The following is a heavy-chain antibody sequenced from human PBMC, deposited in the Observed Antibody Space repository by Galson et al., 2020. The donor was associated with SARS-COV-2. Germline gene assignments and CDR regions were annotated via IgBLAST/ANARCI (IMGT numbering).Heavy chain of an antibody. D-gene: IGHD3-16*02. CDR2: ISYDGNTN. J-gene: IGHJ4*01. Sequence: GGSLSLSCAASGFSFSTYAMHWVRQAPGKGLERMAVISYDGNTNYYADSVKRRFTISRDSSKKTLYLQMNSLRAEDTVVYYCARDVGMGAIVAADYFDYWGHGTLVTVSS. V-gene: IGHV3-30-3*01. CDR3: ARDVGMGAIVAADYFDY. CDR1: GFSFSTYA.